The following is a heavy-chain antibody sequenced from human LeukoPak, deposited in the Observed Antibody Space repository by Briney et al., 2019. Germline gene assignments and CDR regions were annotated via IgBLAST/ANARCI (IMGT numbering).Heavy chain of an antibody. CDR2: IYHSGTT. Sequence: SETLSLTCSVSGGSINNYYGNWIRQPPGKGLEWIGYIYHSGTTIYNPSLKSRVTISIDTSKNQFSLRLSSVTAADTAVYYCARAVSFDYWGQGALVTVSS. D-gene: IGHD4-11*01. CDR1: GGSINNYY. CDR3: ARAVSFDY. V-gene: IGHV4-59*08. J-gene: IGHJ4*02.